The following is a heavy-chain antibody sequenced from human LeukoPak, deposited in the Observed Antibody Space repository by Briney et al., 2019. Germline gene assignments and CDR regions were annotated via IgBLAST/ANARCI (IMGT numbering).Heavy chain of an antibody. CDR2: INHSGST. J-gene: IGHJ3*02. CDR1: GGSFSGYY. V-gene: IGHV4-34*01. D-gene: IGHD2-15*01. CDR3: ARGYCSGGSCYHFDAFDI. Sequence: PSETLSLTCAVYGGSFSGYYWSWIRQPPGKGLEWIGEINHSGSTNYNPSLKSRVTMSVDTSKNQFSLKLSSVTAADTAVYYCARGYCSGGSCYHFDAFDIWGQGTMVTVSS.